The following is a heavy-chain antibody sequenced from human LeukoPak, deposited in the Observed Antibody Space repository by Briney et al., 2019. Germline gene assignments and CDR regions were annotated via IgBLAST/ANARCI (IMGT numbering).Heavy chain of an antibody. J-gene: IGHJ6*03. V-gene: IGHV4-59*12. CDR1: GGSISSYY. CDR2: IYHSGST. Sequence: SETLSLTCTVSGGSISSYYWSWIRQPAGTALEWIGEIYHSGSTNYNPSLKSRVTISVDTSKNQFSLKLSSVTAADTAVYYCARLSMVRGVIRGMDVWGKGTTVTISS. D-gene: IGHD3-10*01. CDR3: ARLSMVRGVIRGMDV.